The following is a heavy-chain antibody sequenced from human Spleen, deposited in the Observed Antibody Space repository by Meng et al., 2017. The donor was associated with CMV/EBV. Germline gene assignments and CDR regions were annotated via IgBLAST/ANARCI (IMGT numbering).Heavy chain of an antibody. CDR1: GFTFSSYA. CDR3: AKTNNYAFDP. J-gene: IGHJ5*02. Sequence: GESLKISCAASGFTFSSYAMSWVRQAPGKGLEWVSLIYSGGSNTYYTDSVKGRFTISRDNSRNTLYLQMNSLRAEDTAVYYCAKTNNYAFDPWGQGTLVTVSS. CDR2: IYSGGSNT. D-gene: IGHD4-11*01. V-gene: IGHV3-23*03.